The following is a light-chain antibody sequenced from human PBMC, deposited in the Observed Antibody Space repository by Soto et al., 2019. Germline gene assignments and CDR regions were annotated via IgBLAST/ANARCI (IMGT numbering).Light chain of an antibody. Sequence: EIVLTHSPATLSLSPCERATLSPRASQSVSSYLAWYQQKPGQAPRLLIYDASNRATGIPARFSGSGSGTEFALTISSLQSEDFAVYYCQQYSNWPLTFGGGTKVDIK. J-gene: IGKJ4*01. CDR1: QSVSSY. CDR3: QQYSNWPLT. CDR2: DAS. V-gene: IGKV3-11*01.